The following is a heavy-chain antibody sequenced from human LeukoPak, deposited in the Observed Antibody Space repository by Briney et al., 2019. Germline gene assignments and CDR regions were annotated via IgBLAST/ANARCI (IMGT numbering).Heavy chain of an antibody. CDR1: GFTFTSYG. J-gene: IGHJ5*02. CDR2: ITSSSSSI. CDR3: ARDAGGRFDP. V-gene: IGHV3-21*01. Sequence: PGGSLRLSCAASGFTFTSYGMNWVRQAPGKGLEWVSSITSSSSSIYYADSVKGRFTISRDNAENSLYLQMNSLRAEDTAVYYCARDAGGRFDPWGQGTLVTVSS. D-gene: IGHD3-10*01.